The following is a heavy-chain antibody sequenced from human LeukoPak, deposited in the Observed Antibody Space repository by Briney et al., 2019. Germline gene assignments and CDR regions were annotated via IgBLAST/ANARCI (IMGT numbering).Heavy chain of an antibody. V-gene: IGHV4-59*08. CDR2: IYYSGST. CDR3: ARLGAAAGLFDS. J-gene: IGHJ4*02. CDR1: GGSISSSY. Sequence: SETLSLTCTVSGGSISSSYWSWIRQPPGKGLEWIGYIYYSGSTNYNPSLKSRVTISVDTSKNQFSLKLSSVTAADTAVYYCARLGAAAGLFDSWGQGTLVTVSS. D-gene: IGHD6-13*01.